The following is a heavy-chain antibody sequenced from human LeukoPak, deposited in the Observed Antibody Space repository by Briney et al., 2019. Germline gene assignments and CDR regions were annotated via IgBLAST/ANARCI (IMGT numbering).Heavy chain of an antibody. CDR1: VYTFTSYG. J-gene: IGHJ4*02. CDR2: ISAYNGNT. V-gene: IGHV1-18*01. D-gene: IGHD4-17*01. CDR3: ARDHMTTVTTGY. Sequence: ASVKVSCKACVYTFTSYGISWVRQALGQGLEWMGWISAYNGNTNYAQKLQGRVTMTTDTSTSTAYMELRSLRSDDTAVYYCARDHMTTVTTGYWGQGTLVTVHS.